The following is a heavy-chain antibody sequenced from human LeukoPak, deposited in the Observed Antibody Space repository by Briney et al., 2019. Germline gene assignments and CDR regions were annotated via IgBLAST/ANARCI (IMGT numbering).Heavy chain of an antibody. V-gene: IGHV4-4*07. CDR2: IYTSGST. CDR1: GGSIGSYY. D-gene: IGHD6-13*01. Sequence: SETLSLTCTVSGGSIGSYYWRWIRQPAGKGLEWIGRIYTSGSTNYNPSLKSRVTMSVDTSKNQFSLKLSSVTAADTAVYYCARTIAAVGGAFFDYWGQGTLVTVSS. CDR3: ARTIAAVGGAFFDY. J-gene: IGHJ4*02.